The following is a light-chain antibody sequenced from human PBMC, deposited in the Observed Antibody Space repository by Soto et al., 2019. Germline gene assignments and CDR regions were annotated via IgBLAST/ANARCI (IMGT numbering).Light chain of an antibody. CDR1: SSDVGGYNY. CDR3: CSYAGSYTLYV. CDR2: DVS. Sequence: QSVLTQPRSVSGSPGQSVTISCTGTSSDVGGYNYVSRYQEQPGKAPKLMIYDVSRRPSGVPDRFSGSKSGNTASLTVSGRQAEDEADYYCCSYAGSYTLYVFGTGTNVTVL. V-gene: IGLV2-11*01. J-gene: IGLJ1*01.